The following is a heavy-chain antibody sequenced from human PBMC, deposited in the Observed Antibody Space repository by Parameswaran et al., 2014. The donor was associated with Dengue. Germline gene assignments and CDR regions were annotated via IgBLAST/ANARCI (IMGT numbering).Heavy chain of an antibody. CDR2: VSYDGSNK. J-gene: IGHJ3*02. Sequence: VRQMPGKGLEWVAVVSYDGSNKYYADSVKGRFTISRDNSKNTLYLQMNSLRAGDTAVYYCAREHAYAFDIWGQGTMVTVSS. V-gene: IGHV3-30*04. CDR3: AREHAYAFDI.